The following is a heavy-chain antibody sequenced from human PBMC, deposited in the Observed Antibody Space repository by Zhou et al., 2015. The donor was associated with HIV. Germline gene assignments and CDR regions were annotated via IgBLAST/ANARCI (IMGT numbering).Heavy chain of an antibody. Sequence: QVQLLQSGAEVKKPGASVKVSCKASGYTFTYYYMHWVRQAPGQGLEWMGVINPSNGITSQAQGRVILTRDTSTSTVYLEIRSLRSDDTAVYYCARGRCTSCYDYWGQGTLVTVSS. CDR1: GYTFTYYY. J-gene: IGHJ4*02. D-gene: IGHD2-2*01. CDR2: INPSNGIT. V-gene: IGHV1-46*04. CDR3: ARGRCTSCYDY.